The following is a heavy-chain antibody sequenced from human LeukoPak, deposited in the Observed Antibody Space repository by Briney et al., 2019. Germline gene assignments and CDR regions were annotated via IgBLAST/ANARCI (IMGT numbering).Heavy chain of an antibody. J-gene: IGHJ4*02. CDR2: ISGSGGST. CDR3: ARGSVAGTADY. V-gene: IGHV3-23*01. Sequence: GGSLRLSCAASGFTFSSYAMSWVRQAPGKGLEWVSAISGSGGSTYYADSVKGRFTISRDNSKNSLYLQMNSLRAEDTAVYYCARGSVAGTADYWGQGTLVTVSS. CDR1: GFTFSSYA. D-gene: IGHD6-19*01.